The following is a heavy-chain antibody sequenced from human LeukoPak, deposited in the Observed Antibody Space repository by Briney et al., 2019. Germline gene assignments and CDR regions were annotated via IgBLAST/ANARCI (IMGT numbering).Heavy chain of an antibody. V-gene: IGHV3-48*03. CDR2: ISSSGSSI. CDR1: GFTFSSYE. D-gene: IGHD3-10*01. Sequence: GGSLRLSCAASGFTFSSYEMNWVRQAPGKGLERVSYISSSGSSISYADSVKGRFTISRDNARNSLHLQMNSLRAEDTAVYYCARGTTSYGLFDYWGQGTLVTVSS. J-gene: IGHJ4*02. CDR3: ARGTTSYGLFDY.